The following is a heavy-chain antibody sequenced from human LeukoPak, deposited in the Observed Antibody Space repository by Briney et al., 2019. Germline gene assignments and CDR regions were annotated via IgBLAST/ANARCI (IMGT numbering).Heavy chain of an antibody. CDR1: GYTFTGYY. CDR3: ARMGYSSSWYPFDY. J-gene: IGHJ4*02. D-gene: IGHD6-13*01. CDR2: INPNSGGT. V-gene: IGHV1-2*02. Sequence: ASVKVSCKASGYTFTGYYMHWVRQAPGQGLEWMGWINPNSGGTNYAQKFQGRVTMTRDTSISTAYMELSRLRSDDTAVYYCARMGYSSSWYPFDYWGQGTLVTVSS.